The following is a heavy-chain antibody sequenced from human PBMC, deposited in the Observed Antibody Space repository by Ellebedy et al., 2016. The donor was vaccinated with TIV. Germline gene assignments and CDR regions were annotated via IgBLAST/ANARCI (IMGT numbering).Heavy chain of an antibody. CDR3: ARPTAGYSSTLHVDY. D-gene: IGHD6-19*01. CDR1: GASISSRGHY. CDR2: IFYSWTT. V-gene: IGHV4-39*01. J-gene: IGHJ4*02. Sequence: MPSETLSLTCTVSGASISSRGHYWGWIRQPPGKGLEWIGSIFYSWTTSYNPSLKSRVTISVDTAKNQFSLRLSSVTAADTAVYYCARPTAGYSSTLHVDYWGQGTLVTVSS.